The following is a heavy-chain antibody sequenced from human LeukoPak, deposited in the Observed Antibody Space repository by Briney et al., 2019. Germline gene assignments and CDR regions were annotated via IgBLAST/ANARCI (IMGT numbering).Heavy chain of an antibody. CDR3: ARDGDRYYDFWSGYSAPDY. CDR1: GFTFSSYE. V-gene: IGHV3-48*03. D-gene: IGHD3-3*01. Sequence: GGSLRLSCAASGFTFSSYEMNWVRQAPGKGLEWVSYISSSGSTIYYADSVKGRFTISRDNSKNTLYLQMNSLRAEDTAVYYCARDGDRYYDFWSGYSAPDYWGQGTLVTVSS. J-gene: IGHJ4*02. CDR2: ISSSGSTI.